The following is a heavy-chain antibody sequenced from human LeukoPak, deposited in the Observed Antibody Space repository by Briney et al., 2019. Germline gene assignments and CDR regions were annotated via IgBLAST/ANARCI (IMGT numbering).Heavy chain of an antibody. Sequence: GASVKVSCKASGYTFTGYYMHWVRQAPGQGLEWMGWINPNSGGTNYAQKFQGWVTMTRDTSISTAYMELSRLRSDDTAVYYCATRYSSGWTDFDYWGQGTLVTVSS. J-gene: IGHJ4*02. D-gene: IGHD6-19*01. CDR3: ATRYSSGWTDFDY. CDR2: INPNSGGT. V-gene: IGHV1-2*04. CDR1: GYTFTGYY.